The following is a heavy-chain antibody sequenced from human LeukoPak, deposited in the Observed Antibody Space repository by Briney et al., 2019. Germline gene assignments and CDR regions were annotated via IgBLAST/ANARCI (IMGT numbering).Heavy chain of an antibody. V-gene: IGHV1-2*02. Sequence: GASVKVSCKASGYTFTGYYMHWVRQAPGQGLEWMGWINPNSGGTNYAQKFQGRVTMTRDTSISTAHMELSRLRSDDPAVYYCARGGKSSGWYPPHFDYWGQGTLVTVSS. CDR1: GYTFTGYY. CDR2: INPNSGGT. J-gene: IGHJ4*02. D-gene: IGHD6-19*01. CDR3: ARGGKSSGWYPPHFDY.